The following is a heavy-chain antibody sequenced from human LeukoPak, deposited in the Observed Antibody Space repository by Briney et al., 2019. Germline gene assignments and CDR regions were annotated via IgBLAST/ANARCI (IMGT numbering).Heavy chain of an antibody. Sequence: SETLSLTCTVSGGSISSYYWSWIRQPPGKGLEWIGYIYYSGSTNYNPSLKSRVTISVDTSKNQFSLKLSSVTAADTAVYYCARDGQSSTSFFDYWGRGTLVTVSS. CDR2: IYYSGST. J-gene: IGHJ4*02. CDR1: GGSISSYY. CDR3: ARDGQSSTSFFDY. V-gene: IGHV4-59*01. D-gene: IGHD2-2*01.